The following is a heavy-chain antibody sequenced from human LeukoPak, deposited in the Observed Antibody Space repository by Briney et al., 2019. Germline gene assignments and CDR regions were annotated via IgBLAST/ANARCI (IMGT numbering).Heavy chain of an antibody. D-gene: IGHD3-22*01. CDR2: IYYSGST. CDR1: GGSISSGGYY. V-gene: IGHV4-31*03. CDR3: ASLNRGVYYDSSGYYYYFDY. J-gene: IGHJ4*02. Sequence: SQTLSLTCTVSGGSISSGGYYWSWIRQHPGKGLGWIGYIYYSGSTYYNPSLKSRVTISVDTSKNQFSLKLSSVTAADTAVYYCASLNRGVYYDSSGYYYYFDYWGQGTLVTVSS.